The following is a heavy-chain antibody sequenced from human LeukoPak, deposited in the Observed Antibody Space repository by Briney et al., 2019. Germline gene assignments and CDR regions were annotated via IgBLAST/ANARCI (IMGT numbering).Heavy chain of an antibody. V-gene: IGHV1-2*06. Sequence: ASVKVSCKASGYTFTGYYMHWVRQAPGHGLEWMGRNNPNSGGTNYAQKFQGRVTMTRDTSISTAYMELSRLRSDDTAVYYCARESTVTDFDYWGQGTLVTVSS. CDR2: NNPNSGGT. J-gene: IGHJ4*02. CDR1: GYTFTGYY. D-gene: IGHD4-11*01. CDR3: ARESTVTDFDY.